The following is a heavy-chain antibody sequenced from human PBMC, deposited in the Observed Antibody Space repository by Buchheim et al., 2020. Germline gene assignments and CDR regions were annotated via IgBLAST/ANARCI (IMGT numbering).Heavy chain of an antibody. J-gene: IGHJ4*02. CDR1: GFTFSYSW. CDR3: ARGGFRPDY. Sequence: EVQLVESGGGLVQPGGSLRLSCAAPGFTFSYSWMSWVRQAPGKGLEWVANINADGGETNSVDSVEGRFTISRDNTKNSLYLQMNSLRAEDTAVYYCARGGFRPDYWGQGTL. D-gene: IGHD3-10*01. CDR2: INADGGET. V-gene: IGHV3-7*01.